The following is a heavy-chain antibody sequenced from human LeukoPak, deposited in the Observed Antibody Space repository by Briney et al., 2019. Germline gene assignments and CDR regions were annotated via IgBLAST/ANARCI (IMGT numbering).Heavy chain of an antibody. D-gene: IGHD5-18*01. CDR3: ATRATAMARVYYYYGMDV. Sequence: VASVKVSCKASGGTFSSYAISWVRQATGQGLEWMGGIIPIFGTANYAQKFQGRVTITADESTSTAYMELSSLRSEDTAVYYCATRATAMARVYYYYGMDVWGQGTTVTVSS. CDR2: IIPIFGTA. J-gene: IGHJ6*02. V-gene: IGHV1-69*13. CDR1: GGTFSSYA.